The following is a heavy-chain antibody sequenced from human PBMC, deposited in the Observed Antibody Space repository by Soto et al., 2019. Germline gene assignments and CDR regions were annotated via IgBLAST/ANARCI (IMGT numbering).Heavy chain of an antibody. Sequence: QVQLQESGPGLVKPSETLSLTCTVSGGSISSYYWSWIRQPPGKGLEWIGYIYYSGSTNYNPSLKSRVTISVDTSKHQFSLKLSSVTAADTAVYYCARVADPYGDYLLFDYWGQGTLVTVSS. V-gene: IGHV4-59*01. D-gene: IGHD4-17*01. CDR1: GGSISSYY. J-gene: IGHJ4*02. CDR3: ARVADPYGDYLLFDY. CDR2: IYYSGST.